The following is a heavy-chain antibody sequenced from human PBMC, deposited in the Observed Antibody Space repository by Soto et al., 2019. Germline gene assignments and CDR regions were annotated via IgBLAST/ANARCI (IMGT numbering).Heavy chain of an antibody. D-gene: IGHD6-13*01. Sequence: SVKVSCKASGGTFSSYRINWVRQAPGQGLEWMGGIVPIYRTADSAQEFQGRVTITADESARTAYMELRSLKSRDTAVYYCVRDSGAKLSSSWGQGTLVTV. CDR3: VRDSGAKLSSS. CDR2: IVPIYRTA. V-gene: IGHV1-69*13. J-gene: IGHJ4*02. CDR1: GGTFSSYR.